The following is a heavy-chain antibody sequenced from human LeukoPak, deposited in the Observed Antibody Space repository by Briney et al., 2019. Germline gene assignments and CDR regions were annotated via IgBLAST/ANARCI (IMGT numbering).Heavy chain of an antibody. CDR3: ARRDYYDSSGYYGRDAFDI. CDR2: IYPGDSDT. CDR1: GYKFPTYW. V-gene: IGHV5-51*01. D-gene: IGHD3-22*01. Sequence: GESLKISRKGSGYKFPTYWIGWVRQMPGKGLEWMGIIYPGDSDTRYSPSFQGQVTISADKSISTAYLQWSSLKASDTAMYYCARRDYYDSSGYYGRDAFDIWGQGTMVTVSS. J-gene: IGHJ3*02.